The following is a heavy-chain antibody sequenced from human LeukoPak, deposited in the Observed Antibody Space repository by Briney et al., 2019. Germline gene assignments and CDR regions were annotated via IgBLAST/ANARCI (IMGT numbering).Heavy chain of an antibody. CDR3: ARIRSMPGYYFDY. CDR1: GFSLNTSGMC. V-gene: IGHV2-70*11. D-gene: IGHD2/OR15-2a*01. J-gene: IGHJ4*02. CDR2: IDWDDYK. Sequence: SGPTLVNPSQTLTLTCTFSGFSLNTSGMCVSWIRQPPGKALEWLARIDWDDYKYYITSLKTRLTISKDTSKNQVVLTMTNMDPVDTATYYCARIRSMPGYYFDYWGQGTLVTVSS.